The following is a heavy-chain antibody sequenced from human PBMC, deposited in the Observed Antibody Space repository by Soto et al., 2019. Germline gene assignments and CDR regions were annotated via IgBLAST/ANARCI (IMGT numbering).Heavy chain of an antibody. CDR3: AREMAGLGGEYDY. CDR2: ISGSSGNA. J-gene: IGHJ4*02. V-gene: IGHV1-18*01. D-gene: IGHD3-16*01. Sequence: QVQLVQSGAEVKNPGASVKVSCKTSGYTFTKYGVVWVRQAPGQGLEWMGWISGSSGNANYAEKVQGRITLTTDTSTSTVYIELRSLRADDTAVYYCAREMAGLGGEYDYWGQGTLVTVSS. CDR1: GYTFTKYG.